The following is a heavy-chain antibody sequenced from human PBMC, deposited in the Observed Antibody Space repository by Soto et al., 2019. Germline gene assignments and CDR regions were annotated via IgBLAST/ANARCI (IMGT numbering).Heavy chain of an antibody. Sequence: EVQLLESGGGLVQPGGSLRLACAASGLSFNSYAMVWVRQAPGKGLEWVSVISARGGSSYFADSVKGRYTISRDNSKTVLSLEMNNLRAEDTPTYFWAKGSIECSASVDHWGQATLVLVSS. J-gene: IGHJ4*02. CDR2: ISARGGSS. CDR3: AKGSIECSASVDH. D-gene: IGHD2-15*01. CDR1: GLSFNSYA. V-gene: IGHV3-23*01.